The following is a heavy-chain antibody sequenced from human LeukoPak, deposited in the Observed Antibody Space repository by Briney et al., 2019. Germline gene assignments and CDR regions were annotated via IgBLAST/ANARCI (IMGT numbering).Heavy chain of an antibody. CDR2: INWNGGST. Sequence: GGSLRLSCAASGFTFDDYGMSWVRQAPGKGLEWVSGINWNGGSTGYADSVKGRFTISRDNAKNSLYLQMNSLRAEDAALYYCARDNWNQTFDYWGQGTLVTVSS. J-gene: IGHJ4*02. CDR3: ARDNWNQTFDY. V-gene: IGHV3-20*04. CDR1: GFTFDDYG. D-gene: IGHD1-20*01.